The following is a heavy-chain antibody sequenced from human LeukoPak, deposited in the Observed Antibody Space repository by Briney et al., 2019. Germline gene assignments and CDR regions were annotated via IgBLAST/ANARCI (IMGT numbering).Heavy chain of an antibody. CDR1: GDSVTSNSAA. D-gene: IGHD6-19*01. CDR2: TYYRSKWYN. V-gene: IGHV6-1*01. CDR3: ARDMWQQWLANWFDP. Sequence: SQTLTLTCAISGDSVTSNSAAWNWITQSQSRGLEWLVRTYYRSKWYNDYAVSVKSRITINPDTSKNQFSLRLNSVTPEDTAVYYCARDMWQQWLANWFDPWGQGTLVTVSS. J-gene: IGHJ5*02.